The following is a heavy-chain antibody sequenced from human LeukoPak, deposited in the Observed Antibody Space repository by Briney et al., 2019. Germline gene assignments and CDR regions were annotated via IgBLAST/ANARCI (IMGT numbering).Heavy chain of an antibody. D-gene: IGHD6-6*01. CDR2: IFPGDSDP. CDR1: GTIFTSYW. J-gene: IGHJ4*02. CDR3: ARLVSEIGAPQDY. Sequence: GASLQISCNASGTIFTSYWIAWVHQLPGKGLELMGIIFPGDSDPTYSPSFQGQVTISADKSTSTVYLQWSSLKASYTAMYYCARLVSEIGAPQDYWGQGTLVTVSS. V-gene: IGHV5-51*07.